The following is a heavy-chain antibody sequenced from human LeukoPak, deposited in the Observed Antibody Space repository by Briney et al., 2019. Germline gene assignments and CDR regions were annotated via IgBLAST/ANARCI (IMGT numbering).Heavy chain of an antibody. Sequence: QPGGSLRLSCAASGFTFSSYGMHWVRQAPGKGLEWVAVIWYDGSNKYYADSVKGRFTISRDNSKNTLYLQMNSLRAEDTAVYYCARDPKDLYYFDYWGQGTLVTVSS. CDR1: GFTFSSYG. D-gene: IGHD2-15*01. V-gene: IGHV3-33*01. CDR2: IWYDGSNK. J-gene: IGHJ4*02. CDR3: ARDPKDLYYFDY.